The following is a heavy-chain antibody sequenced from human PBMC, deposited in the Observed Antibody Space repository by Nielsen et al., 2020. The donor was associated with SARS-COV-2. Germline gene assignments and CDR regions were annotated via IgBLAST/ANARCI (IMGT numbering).Heavy chain of an antibody. D-gene: IGHD3-22*01. CDR2: IYHSGST. CDR1: GGSISSSNW. V-gene: IGHV4-4*02. CDR3: ARVRVVVGITGLDDWFGP. J-gene: IGHJ5*02. Sequence: SETLSLTCAVSGGSISSSNWWTWVRQPPGKGLEWIGEIYHSGSTNYNPSLKSRVTISVDKSKNQFSLKLSSVTAADTAVYYCARVRVVVGITGLDDWFGPWGQGNLGTVSS.